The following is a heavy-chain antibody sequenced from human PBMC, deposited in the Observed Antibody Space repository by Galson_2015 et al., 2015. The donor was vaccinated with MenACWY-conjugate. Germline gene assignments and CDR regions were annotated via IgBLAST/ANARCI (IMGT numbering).Heavy chain of an antibody. CDR2: IWSNGINN. D-gene: IGHD3-10*01. V-gene: IGHV3-33*01. CDR3: ARERGPYDAFDV. J-gene: IGHJ3*01. CDR1: GFSLRSCG. Sequence: SLRLSCAASGFSLRSCGMHWVRQAPGKGLEWLAVIWSNGINNYYADSVRGRFAISRDDSKHSLLLQMNSLRVDDTAVYYCARERGPYDAFDVWGQGTIVTVSS.